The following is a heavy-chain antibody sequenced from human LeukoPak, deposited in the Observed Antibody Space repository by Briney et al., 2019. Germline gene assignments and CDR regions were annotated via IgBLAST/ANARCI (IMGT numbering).Heavy chain of an antibody. CDR2: IYYRGGT. Sequence: PSETLSLTCTVSGGSISSYYWSWIRQPPGKGLEWIGNIYYRGGTNYNPSLKSRLTIPVDTSKNQFSLKLSSVTAADAAVYYCATSKLQLFPFDYWGQGTLVTVSS. CDR3: ATSKLQLFPFDY. J-gene: IGHJ4*02. D-gene: IGHD3-10*01. CDR1: GGSISSYY. V-gene: IGHV4-59*08.